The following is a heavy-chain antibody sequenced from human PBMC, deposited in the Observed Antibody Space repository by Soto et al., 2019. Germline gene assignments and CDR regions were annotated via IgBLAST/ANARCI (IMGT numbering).Heavy chain of an antibody. CDR3: ARGPDYYDSSGDAFDI. CDR1: GGSFSGYY. CDR2: INHSGST. J-gene: IGHJ3*02. Sequence: SETLSLTCAVYGGSFSGYYWSWIRQPPGKGLEWIGEINHSGSTNYNPSLKSRVTISVDTSKNQFSLKLISVTAADTAVYYCARGPDYYDSSGDAFDIWGQGTMVTVSS. D-gene: IGHD3-22*01. V-gene: IGHV4-34*01.